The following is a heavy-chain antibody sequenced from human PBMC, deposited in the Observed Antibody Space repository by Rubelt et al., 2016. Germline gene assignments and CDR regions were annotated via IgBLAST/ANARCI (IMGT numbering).Heavy chain of an antibody. CDR3: ARVIAAAGRDGNYFDY. CDR1: GYTFTSYA. J-gene: IGHJ4*02. V-gene: IGHV7-4-1*02. CDR2: INTNTGNP. D-gene: IGHD6-13*01. Sequence: QVHLVQSGAEVKKPGASVKVSCKASGYTFTSYAMNWVRQAPGQGLEWMGWINTNTGNPTYAQGFTGRFVFSLDTSVSTAYLQISSLKAEDTAVYYCARVIAAAGRDGNYFDYWGQGTLVTVSS.